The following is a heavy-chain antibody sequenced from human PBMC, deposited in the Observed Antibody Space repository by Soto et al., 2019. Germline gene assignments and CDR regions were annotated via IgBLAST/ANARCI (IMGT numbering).Heavy chain of an antibody. J-gene: IGHJ4*02. CDR3: ARENDAGARIDY. CDR1: GGSISSGGYY. V-gene: IGHV4-31*03. Sequence: QVQLQESGPGLVKPSQTLSLTCTVSGGSISSGGYYWSWIRQHPGKGLEWIGYIYYSGSTYYNPSLKSRVTRSVDTSKNQCSLKLSSVTAADTAVYYCARENDAGARIDYWGQGTLVTVSS. CDR2: IYYSGST. D-gene: IGHD1-26*01.